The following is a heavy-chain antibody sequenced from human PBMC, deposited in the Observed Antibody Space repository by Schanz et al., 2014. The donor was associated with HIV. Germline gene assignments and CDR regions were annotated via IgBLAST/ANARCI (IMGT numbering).Heavy chain of an antibody. Sequence: QVQLVQSGAEVKKPGASVKVSCKASGDTFTGYYMHWVRQAPGQGLEWMGGIIPIFGTANFAQKFQVRGPITTDEATATAYMELSSLSSADTAVDFCARAAFSSEYYYGMDVWGQGTTVTVSS. J-gene: IGHJ6*02. D-gene: IGHD3-3*02. V-gene: IGHV1-69*19. CDR2: IIPIFGTA. CDR1: GDTFTGYY. CDR3: ARAAFSSEYYYGMDV.